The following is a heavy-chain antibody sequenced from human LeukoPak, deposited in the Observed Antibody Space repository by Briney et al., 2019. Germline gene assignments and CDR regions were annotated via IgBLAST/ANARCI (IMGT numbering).Heavy chain of an antibody. J-gene: IGHJ4*02. CDR1: GGSISSSSYY. CDR2: IYYSGST. D-gene: IGHD5-24*01. CDR3: ARARWLPKFDY. Sequence: SETLSLTCTVSGGSISSSSYYWGWIRQPPGKGLEWIGYIYYSGSTNYNPSLKSRVTISVDTSKNQFSLKLSSVTAADTAVYYCARARWLPKFDYWGQGTLVTVSS. V-gene: IGHV4-61*05.